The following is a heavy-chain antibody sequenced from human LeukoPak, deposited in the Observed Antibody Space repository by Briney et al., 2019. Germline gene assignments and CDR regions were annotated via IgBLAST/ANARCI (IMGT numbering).Heavy chain of an antibody. Sequence: GGSLRLSCADSGFTFSDNYMSWICQTPGTGRGWVSYVSRGSTYANYAGSVKCRFTIPTDNAKNSLYLQMDSLRAGDTAVYHCARVGRSWEDREDKCTGRYHPFDAWGQGTLVTVSS. CDR1: GFTFSDNY. J-gene: IGHJ5*02. CDR3: ARVGRSWEDREDKCTGRYHPFDA. CDR2: VSRGSTYA. D-gene: IGHD2-8*02. V-gene: IGHV3-11*03.